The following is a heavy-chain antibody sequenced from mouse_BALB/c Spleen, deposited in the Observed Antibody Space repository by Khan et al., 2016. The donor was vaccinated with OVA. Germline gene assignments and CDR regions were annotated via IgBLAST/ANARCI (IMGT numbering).Heavy chain of an antibody. CDR2: IWGDGST. Sequence: QVQLKESGPGLVAPSQSLSITCTVSGFSLTDYGINWIRQPPGKGLEWLGRIWGDGSTDYNSALKYRLSICKDKSKSQVFLKMNSLQTDDTARFYCARELRLGGFAYWGQGTLVTVSS. D-gene: IGHD1-2*01. CDR1: GFSLTDYG. J-gene: IGHJ3*01. CDR3: ARELRLGGFAY. V-gene: IGHV2-6-7*01.